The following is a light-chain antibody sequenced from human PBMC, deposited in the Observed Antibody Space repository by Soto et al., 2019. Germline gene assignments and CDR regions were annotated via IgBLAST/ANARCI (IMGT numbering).Light chain of an antibody. V-gene: IGKV4-1*01. Sequence: DIVMTQSPDSLAVSLVERATINCKSSQSVLYSSNNKNYLAWYQQKPGQPPKLLIYWASTRESGVPDRFSGSGSGTDFTLTISSLQAEDVAVYYCQQYYSTPLTFGQGTKVEIK. CDR2: WAS. CDR3: QQYYSTPLT. CDR1: QSVLYSSNNKNY. J-gene: IGKJ1*01.